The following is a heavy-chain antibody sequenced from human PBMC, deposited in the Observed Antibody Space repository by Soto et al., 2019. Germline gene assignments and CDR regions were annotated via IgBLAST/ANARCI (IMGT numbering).Heavy chain of an antibody. CDR3: ARVPSSTPNLFYYYYYMAV. J-gene: IGHJ6*03. CDR1: GGSFSGYY. Sequence: PSETLSLTCAVYGGSFSGYYWSWIRQPPGKGLEWIGEINHSGSTNYNPSLKSRVTISVDTSKNQFSLKLSSVTAADTAVYYCARVPSSTPNLFYYYYYMAVRGKGTTVTVSS. CDR2: INHSGST. D-gene: IGHD6-13*01. V-gene: IGHV4-34*01.